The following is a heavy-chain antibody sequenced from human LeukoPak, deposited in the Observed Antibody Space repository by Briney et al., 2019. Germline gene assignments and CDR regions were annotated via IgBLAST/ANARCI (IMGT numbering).Heavy chain of an antibody. J-gene: IGHJ4*02. D-gene: IGHD4-17*01. Sequence: GESLKISCKGSGYSFNSYWIGWVRQMPGKGLEWMGIIYPGDSDTRYSPSFQGQVTISADKSISTAYLQWSSLKASDTAMYYCARRHTVTHTGFDYWGQGTLATVSS. V-gene: IGHV5-51*01. CDR2: IYPGDSDT. CDR3: ARRHTVTHTGFDY. CDR1: GYSFNSYW.